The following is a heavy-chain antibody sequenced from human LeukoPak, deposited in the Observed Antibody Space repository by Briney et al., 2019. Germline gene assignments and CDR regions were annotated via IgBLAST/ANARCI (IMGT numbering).Heavy chain of an antibody. D-gene: IGHD3-10*01. CDR1: GFTFSRYD. J-gene: IGHJ4*02. V-gene: IGHV3-48*03. CDR3: ARVGLWFGAFDY. Sequence: GGSLRLSCAASGFTFSRYDMNWLRQAPGKGLEWVSYISTSGSTIYYADSVKGRFTISRDNAKNSLYLQMNSLRAEDTAVYYCARVGLWFGAFDYWGQGTLVTVSS. CDR2: ISTSGSTI.